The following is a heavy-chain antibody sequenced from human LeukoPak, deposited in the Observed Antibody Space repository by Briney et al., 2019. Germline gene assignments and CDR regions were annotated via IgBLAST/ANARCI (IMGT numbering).Heavy chain of an antibody. CDR3: AREYQYYYDSSGFFDY. D-gene: IGHD3-22*01. CDR1: GGSISSHY. J-gene: IGHJ4*02. V-gene: IGHV4-59*11. Sequence: SETLSLTCTVSGGSISSHYWSWIRQPPGKGLEWIGCIYYSGSTNYNPSLKSRVTISVDTSKNQFSLKLSSVTAADTAVYYCAREYQYYYDSSGFFDYWGQGTLVTVSS. CDR2: IYYSGST.